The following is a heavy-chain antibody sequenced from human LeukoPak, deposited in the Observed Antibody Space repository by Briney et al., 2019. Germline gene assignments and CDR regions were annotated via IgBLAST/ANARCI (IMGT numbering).Heavy chain of an antibody. Sequence: XSVTVSFKSSGYTFTNYGISWVRQARGQGVGGMGWISDYNGNTNYAQKLQGIVTMTTDTSTSTAYMELRSLRSDDTAVYYCARGIVGATEVDYWGQGTLVTVSS. CDR3: ARGIVGATEVDY. D-gene: IGHD1-26*01. V-gene: IGHV1-18*01. CDR1: GYTFTNYG. CDR2: ISDYNGNT. J-gene: IGHJ4*02.